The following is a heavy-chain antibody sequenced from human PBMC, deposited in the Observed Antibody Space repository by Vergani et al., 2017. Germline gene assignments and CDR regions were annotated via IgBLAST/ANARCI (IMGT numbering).Heavy chain of an antibody. J-gene: IGHJ4*02. D-gene: IGHD3-10*01. Sequence: EVQLLESGGGLVQPGGSLRLSCAASGFTFSSYAMSWVRQAPGKGLEWVSAISGSGGSTYYADSVKGRFTISRDNSKNTLYLQMNSLRAEDTAVYYCAKDLGFAFGRSTGVFAYWGQGTLVTVSS. V-gene: IGHV3-23*01. CDR1: GFTFSSYA. CDR2: ISGSGGST. CDR3: AKDLGFAFGRSTGVFAY.